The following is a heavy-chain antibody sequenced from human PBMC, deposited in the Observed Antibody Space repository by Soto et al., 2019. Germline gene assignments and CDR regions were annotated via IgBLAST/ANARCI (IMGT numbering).Heavy chain of an antibody. Sequence: EVQLLESGGGLVQPGGSLRLSCAASGFTFSSYAMSWVRQAPGQGLEWVSAISGSGGSTYYADSVKGRFTISRDNSKNTLYLQMNSLRAEDTAVYYCAKGYYGPFYYFDYWGQGTLVTVSS. CDR3: AKGYYGPFYYFDY. CDR1: GFTFSSYA. CDR2: ISGSGGST. D-gene: IGHD3-10*01. J-gene: IGHJ4*02. V-gene: IGHV3-23*01.